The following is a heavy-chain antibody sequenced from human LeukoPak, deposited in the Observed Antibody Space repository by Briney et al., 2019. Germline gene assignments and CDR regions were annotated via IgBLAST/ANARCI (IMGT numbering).Heavy chain of an antibody. Sequence: GASVKVSCKASGYTFTGHYMHWVRQAPGQGLEWMGWINPKNAGTNFAQRFQGRVTMTRDTSSSTVYMELSRLRSDDTAFYYCARTLYVAAVPGGLGYWGQGTLVTVSS. J-gene: IGHJ4*02. CDR1: GYTFTGHY. CDR3: ARTLYVAAVPGGLGY. V-gene: IGHV1-2*02. D-gene: IGHD6-13*01. CDR2: INPKNAGT.